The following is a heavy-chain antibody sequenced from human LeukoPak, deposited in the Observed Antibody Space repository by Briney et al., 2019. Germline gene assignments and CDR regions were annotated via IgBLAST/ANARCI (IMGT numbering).Heavy chain of an antibody. CDR2: IYYSGST. V-gene: IGHV4-59*08. CDR3: ARHLPTYYYDSSGYYPVAFDI. D-gene: IGHD3-22*01. Sequence: SETLSLTCTVSGGSLRIYYWSWVRQPPGKGLEWIVHIYYSGSTNYNPSLKSRVTISVDTSKNQFSLKLSSVTAADTAVYYCARHLPTYYYDSSGYYPVAFDIWGQGTMVTVSS. CDR1: GGSLRIYY. J-gene: IGHJ3*02.